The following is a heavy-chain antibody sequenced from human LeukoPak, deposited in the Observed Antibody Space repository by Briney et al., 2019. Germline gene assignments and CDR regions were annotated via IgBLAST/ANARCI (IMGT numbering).Heavy chain of an antibody. CDR2: IYYSGST. CDR1: GGSISSSSYY. CDR3: AGAYCGGDCYSGRAFDI. D-gene: IGHD2-21*02. V-gene: IGHV4-39*07. Sequence: SETLSLICSVSGGSISSSSYYWAWIRQPPGKGLEWIASIYYSGSTYYNPSLRSRVTISVDTSKNQFSLKLSSVTAADTAVYYCAGAYCGGDCYSGRAFDIWGQGTMVTVSS. J-gene: IGHJ3*02.